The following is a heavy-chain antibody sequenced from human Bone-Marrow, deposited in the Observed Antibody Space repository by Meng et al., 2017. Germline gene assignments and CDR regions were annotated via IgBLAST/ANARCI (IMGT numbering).Heavy chain of an antibody. CDR3: AKDRSSSDFSAFDY. CDR1: GFTFSNAW. V-gene: IGHV3-23*01. Sequence: GESLKISCAASGFTFSNAWMSWVRQAPGKGLEWVSAISGSGGSTYYADSVKGRFTISRDNSKNTLYLQMNSLRAEDTAVYYCAKDRSSSDFSAFDYWGQGTLVTVSS. CDR2: ISGSGGST. J-gene: IGHJ4*02. D-gene: IGHD6-13*01.